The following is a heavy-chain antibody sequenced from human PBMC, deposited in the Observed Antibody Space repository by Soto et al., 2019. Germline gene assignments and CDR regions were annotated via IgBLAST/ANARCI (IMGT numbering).Heavy chain of an antibody. J-gene: IGHJ4*02. CDR1: GYTFTSYA. V-gene: IGHV1-3*01. CDR3: ARDLHDGGSLDY. Sequence: ASVKVSCKASGYTFTSYAMHWVRQAPGQRLEWMGWINAGNGNTKYSQKFQGRVTITRDTSASTAYMELSSLRSDDTAVYYCARDLHDGGSLDYWGQGTLVTVSS. D-gene: IGHD1-26*01. CDR2: INAGNGNT.